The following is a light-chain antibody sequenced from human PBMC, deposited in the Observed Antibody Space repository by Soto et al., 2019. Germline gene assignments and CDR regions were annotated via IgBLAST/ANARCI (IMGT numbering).Light chain of an antibody. CDR3: QNYDKESPAT. CDR1: QAISSW. V-gene: IGKV1-5*03. CDR2: KVS. J-gene: IGKJ1*01. Sequence: DIQMTQSPSTLSGSVGDRGTITCRASQAISSWLAWYQQKPGKAPKLLIYKVSTLKSGVPSRFSGSGSGTDFTLTISSLQPEDVATYYCQNYDKESPATFGQGTKVDIK.